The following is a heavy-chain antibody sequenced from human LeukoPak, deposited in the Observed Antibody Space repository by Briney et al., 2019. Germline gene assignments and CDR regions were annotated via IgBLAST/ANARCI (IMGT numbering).Heavy chain of an antibody. CDR2: IIPIFGAA. D-gene: IGHD5-12*01. Sequence: SVKVSCKASGGTFSSYAFSWVRQAPGQGLEWMGGIIPIFGAANYAQKFQGRVTITTDESTSTAYMELSSLRSEDTAVYYCARGTVATTLRFNFDYWGQGTLVTVSS. J-gene: IGHJ4*02. CDR3: ARGTVATTLRFNFDY. V-gene: IGHV1-69*05. CDR1: GGTFSSYA.